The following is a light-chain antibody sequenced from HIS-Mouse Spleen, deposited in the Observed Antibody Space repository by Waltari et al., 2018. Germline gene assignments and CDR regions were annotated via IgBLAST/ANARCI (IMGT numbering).Light chain of an antibody. CDR3: YSAADNNLGV. V-gene: IGLV3-27*01. J-gene: IGLJ3*02. Sequence: SYELTQPSSVSVSPGQTARTTCSGDVLAKKYARWFQQKPDQAPVLVIYKDSERPSGIPERFSGSSSGTTVTLTISGAQVEDEADYYCYSAADNNLGVFGGGTKLTVL. CDR2: KDS. CDR1: VLAKKY.